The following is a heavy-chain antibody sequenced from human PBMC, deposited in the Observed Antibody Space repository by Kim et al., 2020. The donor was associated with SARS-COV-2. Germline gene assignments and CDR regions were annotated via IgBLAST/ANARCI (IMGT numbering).Heavy chain of an antibody. V-gene: IGHV5-51*01. J-gene: IGHJ4*02. CDR3: ATSRGY. Sequence: PGDSDTRYSPSFQGQVTISADKSISTAYLQWSSLKASDTAMYYCATSRGYWGQGTLVTVSS. CDR2: PGDSDT. D-gene: IGHD6-13*01.